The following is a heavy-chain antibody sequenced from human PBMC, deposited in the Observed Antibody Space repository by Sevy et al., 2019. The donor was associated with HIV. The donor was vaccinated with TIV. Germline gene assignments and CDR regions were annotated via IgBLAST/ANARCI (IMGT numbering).Heavy chain of an antibody. CDR1: GFAFSDYA. J-gene: IGHJ6*02. CDR3: AKAHADCSGGTCYTAHYYYDMDV. CDR2: ISYAGDNN. Sequence: GGSLRLSCAASGFAFSDYAMHWVRQAPGKGLEWVAAISYAGDNNYFADSLKGRFTVSKYNSKNTLYLEMNSLRADDTAVYYCAKAHADCSGGTCYTAHYYYDMDVWSRGATVTVSS. V-gene: IGHV3-30*18. D-gene: IGHD2-15*01.